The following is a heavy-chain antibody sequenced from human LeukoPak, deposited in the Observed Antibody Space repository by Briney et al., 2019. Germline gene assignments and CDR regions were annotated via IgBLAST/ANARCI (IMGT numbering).Heavy chain of an antibody. Sequence: HPGGSLRRSCAASGFTFSSYAMSWVRQAPGKGLEWVSAIGGSGGSTYYADSVKGRFTISRDNSKNTLYLQMNSLRAEDTAVYYCATRDKMVYAIRSFDYWGQGTLVTVSS. V-gene: IGHV3-23*01. CDR3: ATRDKMVYAIRSFDY. CDR1: GFTFSSYA. CDR2: IGGSGGST. D-gene: IGHD2-8*01. J-gene: IGHJ4*02.